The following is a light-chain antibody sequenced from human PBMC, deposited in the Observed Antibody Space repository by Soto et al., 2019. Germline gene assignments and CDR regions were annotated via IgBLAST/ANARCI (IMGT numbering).Light chain of an antibody. J-gene: IGKJ2*01. CDR3: QQYGSSPPYT. Sequence: EVVLSQSPGTLSLSPGERVTLSCRASQSLSNSYLAWYQQRPGQAPRLLIYGASSRATGIPDKFSGSGSGTDFTLTISRLEPEDFAVYFCQQYGSSPPYTFGQGTKLEIK. CDR1: QSLSNSY. CDR2: GAS. V-gene: IGKV3-20*01.